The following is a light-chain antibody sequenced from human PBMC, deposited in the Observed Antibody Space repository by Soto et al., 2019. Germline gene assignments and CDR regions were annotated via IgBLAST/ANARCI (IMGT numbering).Light chain of an antibody. Sequence: DIQMNQSPSLVYAVVGARVTITCRASQSVSTWPAWYQQRPGRAHQMLVHGASVLESGVSSRFSGSGSGRQFNLPSGSLIIEYVATYYCKHDISYTPTFGTGTKLEI. CDR3: KHDISYTPT. CDR1: QSVSTW. V-gene: IGKV1-5*01. CDR2: GAS. J-gene: IGKJ1*01.